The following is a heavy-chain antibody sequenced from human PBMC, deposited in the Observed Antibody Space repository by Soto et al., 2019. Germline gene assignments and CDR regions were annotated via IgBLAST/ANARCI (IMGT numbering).Heavy chain of an antibody. V-gene: IGHV3-53*01. J-gene: IGHJ4*02. CDR3: ARDASGPFDY. Sequence: HPVGSLRLSCSVAGFTVSDSMSWVRQAPVKGLECVSFIHSDGSTHYTDSVRGRFTISRDNSKNTLYLQMDRLRVDDTAVYFCARDASGPFDYWGQGTLVTVSS. CDR2: IHSDGST. D-gene: IGHD6-19*01. CDR1: GFTVSDS.